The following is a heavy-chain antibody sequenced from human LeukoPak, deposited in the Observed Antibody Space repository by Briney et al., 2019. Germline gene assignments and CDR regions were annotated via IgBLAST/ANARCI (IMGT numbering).Heavy chain of an antibody. CDR3: ARGGYDILTGYIDIFDY. CDR2: IYYSGST. D-gene: IGHD3-9*01. J-gene: IGHJ4*02. V-gene: IGHV4-59*01. CDR1: GGSISSYY. Sequence: SETLSLTCTVSGGSISSYYWSWIRQPPGKGLEWIGYIYYSGSTNYNPSLKSRLTISVDTSKNQFSLKLSSVTAADTAVYYCARGGYDILTGYIDIFDYWGQGTLVTVSS.